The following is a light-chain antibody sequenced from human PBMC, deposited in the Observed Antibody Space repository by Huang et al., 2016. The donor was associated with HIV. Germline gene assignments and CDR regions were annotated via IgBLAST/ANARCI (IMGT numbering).Light chain of an antibody. CDR3: QQYGGSTWT. CDR2: RAS. CDR1: QSVTNNF. V-gene: IGKV3-20*01. Sequence: EIVLTQSPGTLSLSPGERATLSCRASQSVTNNFLAWYQQKPGQAPRLLIYRASNRATAVPARFSGSGSGTDFTLIISRLEPEDFAVYYCQQYGGSTWTFGQGTKVEIK. J-gene: IGKJ1*01.